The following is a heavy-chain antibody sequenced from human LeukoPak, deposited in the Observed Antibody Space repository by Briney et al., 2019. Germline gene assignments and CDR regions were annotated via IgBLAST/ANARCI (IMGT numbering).Heavy chain of an antibody. CDR1: GFTFSRDS. V-gene: IGHV3-48*01. Sequence: GGSLRLSCAASGFTFSRDSMNWVRQAPGKGLEWVSYINGGSSPIYYADSVRGRFTICRDNAKNSLYLQMNSLRAEDTAVYYCVRDNPRCCGVVPANIDDYWGQGTLVTVSS. CDR3: VRDNPRCCGVVPANIDDY. CDR2: INGGSSPI. J-gene: IGHJ4*02. D-gene: IGHD2-15*01.